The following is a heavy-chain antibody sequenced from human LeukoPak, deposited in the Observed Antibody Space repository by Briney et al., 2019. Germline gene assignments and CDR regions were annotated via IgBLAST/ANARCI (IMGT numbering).Heavy chain of an antibody. V-gene: IGHV4-38-2*02. J-gene: IGHJ4*02. Sequence: KSSETLSLTCTVSGYSISSGYYWGWIRQPPGKGLEWIGSIYHSGNTYYNPSLKNRLTISVDTSKNQFSLKLSSVTAADTAVYYCARTRYYYGSRSYGAPYYFDYWGQGTLVTVSS. CDR3: ARTRYYYGSRSYGAPYYFDY. CDR2: IYHSGNT. D-gene: IGHD3-10*01. CDR1: GYSISSGYY.